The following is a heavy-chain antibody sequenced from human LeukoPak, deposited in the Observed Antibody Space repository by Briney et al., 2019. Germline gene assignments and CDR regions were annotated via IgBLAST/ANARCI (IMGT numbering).Heavy chain of an antibody. CDR1: GDSISTSSYY. Sequence: SETLSLTCSVSGDSISTSSYYWGWLRQPPGKGLEWIGTIYYSGSTYYNPSLTSRVTISVDTSKNQFSLKLSSVTAADTAVYYCARLPVYYFDYWGQGTLVTVSS. CDR2: IYYSGST. V-gene: IGHV4-39*01. CDR3: ARLPVYYFDY. J-gene: IGHJ4*02.